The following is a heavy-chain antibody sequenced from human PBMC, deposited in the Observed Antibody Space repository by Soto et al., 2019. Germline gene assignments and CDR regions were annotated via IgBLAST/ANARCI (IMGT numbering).Heavy chain of an antibody. V-gene: IGHV4-39*01. CDR1: GGSISSNSYY. CDR2: IYYSGTT. D-gene: IGHD2-2*01. J-gene: IGHJ4*02. CDR3: ARHFSRDGNNFFDY. Sequence: PSETLSLTCTVSGGSISSNSYYWGWIRQPPGKRLEWIGSIYYSGTTYYNPSLKSRVTMSVDTSKNHFSLKLNSVTAADTAVYYCARHFSRDGNNFFDYWGQGALVTVSS.